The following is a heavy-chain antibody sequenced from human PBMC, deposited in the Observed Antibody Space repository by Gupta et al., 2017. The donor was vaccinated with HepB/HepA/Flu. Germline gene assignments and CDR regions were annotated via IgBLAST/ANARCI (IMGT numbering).Heavy chain of an antibody. CDR1: GFTFSSYA. D-gene: IGHD6-13*01. Sequence: QVQLVESGGGVVQPGRSLRLSCAAAGFTFSSYAMHWVRQAPGKGLEWVAVISYDGSNKYYADSVKGRFTISRDNSKITLYLQMKSLRAEDSAVYYCARDVLAAGPQLGDYWCQVTLITLSS. J-gene: IGHJ4*02. CDR2: ISYDGSNK. V-gene: IGHV3-30-3*01. CDR3: ARDVLAAGPQLGDY.